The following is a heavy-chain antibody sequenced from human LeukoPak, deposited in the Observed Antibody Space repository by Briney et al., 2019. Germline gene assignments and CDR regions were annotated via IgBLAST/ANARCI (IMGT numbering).Heavy chain of an antibody. CDR3: IRDSSGYSDLFDY. D-gene: IGHD3-22*01. Sequence: PGGSLKLSCAAPGFIFSGSAMHWVRQASGKGLEWVGRIRKKANSYATAYAASVKGRFTISRDDSKNTAYLQMNSLKIENTAVYYCIRDSSGYSDLFDYWGQGTLVTVSS. V-gene: IGHV3-73*01. J-gene: IGHJ4*02. CDR1: GFIFSGSA. CDR2: IRKKANSYAT.